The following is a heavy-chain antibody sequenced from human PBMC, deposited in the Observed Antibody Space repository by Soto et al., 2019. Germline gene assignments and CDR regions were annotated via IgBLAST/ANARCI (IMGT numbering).Heavy chain of an antibody. V-gene: IGHV3-74*01. CDR3: AREYYGLLTGYYTDY. D-gene: IGHD3-9*01. CDR1: GFPFSSYW. Sequence: EVQLLESGGDLVQRGGSLRLSCAASGFPFSSYWMHWVRHTPGKGLDWVARISGDGVTTYYADSVTGRFTVSRDNAKNTLSLLISGLRAEDTAVYYCAREYYGLLTGYYTDYWGQGTLVSVSS. J-gene: IGHJ4*02. CDR2: ISGDGVTT.